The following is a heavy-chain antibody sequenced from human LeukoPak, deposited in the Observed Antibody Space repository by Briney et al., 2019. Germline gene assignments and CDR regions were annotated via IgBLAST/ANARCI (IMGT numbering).Heavy chain of an antibody. CDR2: ISYDGSNK. CDR3: AKEHRGDYFDH. CDR1: GSTFSSYG. J-gene: IGHJ4*02. V-gene: IGHV3-30*18. D-gene: IGHD3-10*01. Sequence: GGSLRLSCAASGSTFSSYGMHWVRQAPGKGLEWVAVISYDGSNKYYADSVKGRFTISRDNSKNTLYLQMNSLRAEDTAVYYCAKEHRGDYFDHWGQGTLVTVSS.